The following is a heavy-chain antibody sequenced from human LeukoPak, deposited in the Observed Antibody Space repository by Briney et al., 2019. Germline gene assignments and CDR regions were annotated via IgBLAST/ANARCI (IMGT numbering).Heavy chain of an antibody. CDR2: ISWNSGSI. J-gene: IGHJ3*02. CDR1: RFTFDDYA. Sequence: PGRSLRLSCAGSRFTFDDYAMHWVRQAPGKGLEWVSGISWNSGSIGYADSVKGRFTISRDNAKNSLYLQMNSLRAEDMALYYCAKEAIIASAFDIWGQGTMVTVSS. D-gene: IGHD6-13*01. V-gene: IGHV3-9*03. CDR3: AKEAIIASAFDI.